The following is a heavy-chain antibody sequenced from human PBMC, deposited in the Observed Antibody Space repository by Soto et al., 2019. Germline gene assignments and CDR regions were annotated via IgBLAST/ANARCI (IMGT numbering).Heavy chain of an antibody. CDR1: GGSITSYY. CDR2: IYSSGST. CDR3: ARDGAGRPATY. D-gene: IGHD3-10*01. Sequence: QVQLQESGPGLVKPSETLSLTCTVSGGSITSYYWTWIRQPPGKGLEWIGYIYSSGSTNYNPSLKGRVTISVDTSKNQRSLKLNSVTAADTAVYACARDGAGRPATYWGQGTLVTVSS. J-gene: IGHJ4*02. V-gene: IGHV4-59*01.